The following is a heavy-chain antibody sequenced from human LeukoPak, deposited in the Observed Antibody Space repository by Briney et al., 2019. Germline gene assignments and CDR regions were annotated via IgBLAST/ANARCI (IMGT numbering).Heavy chain of an antibody. CDR1: GFTFNNAW. Sequence: GGSLRLSCAASGFTFNNAWMNWVRQAPGKGLEWIGRIKSKTDGGSIDYAAPEKGRFTISRDDSTTTLYLQMPSLTTDDTAVYYCATDDNFQWGQGTLVTVSS. J-gene: IGHJ4*02. V-gene: IGHV3-15*01. CDR3: ATDDNFQ. CDR2: IKSKTDGGSI. D-gene: IGHD3-22*01.